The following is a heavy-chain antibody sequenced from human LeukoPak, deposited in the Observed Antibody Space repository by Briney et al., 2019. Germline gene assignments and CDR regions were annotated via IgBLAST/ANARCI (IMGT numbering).Heavy chain of an antibody. CDR3: ASNGWYCLDY. Sequence: SGTLSLTCAVSGGSISSNNWWSWVRQPPGEGLEWIGEIHHSGRTNYNPSLKSRVTISVDKSKNQFSLKLSSVTAVDTAVYYCASNGWYCLDYWGQGTLVTVSS. V-gene: IGHV4-4*02. D-gene: IGHD6-19*01. CDR1: GGSISSNNW. CDR2: IHHSGRT. J-gene: IGHJ4*02.